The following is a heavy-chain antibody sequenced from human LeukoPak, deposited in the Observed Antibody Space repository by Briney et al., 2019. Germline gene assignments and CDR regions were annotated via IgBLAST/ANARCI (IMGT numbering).Heavy chain of an antibody. CDR3: AAALPDAFDI. V-gene: IGHV3-23*01. J-gene: IGHJ3*02. CDR2: ISGSGGST. Sequence: GGSLRLSCAASGFTFSSYATSWVRQAPGKGLEWASAISGSGGSTYYADSVKGRFTISRDNSKNTLYLQMNSLRAEDTAVYYCAAALPDAFDIWGQGTMVTVSS. D-gene: IGHD3-10*01. CDR1: GFTFSSYA.